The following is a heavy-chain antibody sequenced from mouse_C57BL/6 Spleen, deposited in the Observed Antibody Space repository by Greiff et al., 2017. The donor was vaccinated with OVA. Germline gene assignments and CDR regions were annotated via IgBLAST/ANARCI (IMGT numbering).Heavy chain of an antibody. J-gene: IGHJ2*01. V-gene: IGHV3-6*01. CDR3: AREDDYEGY. CDR1: GYSITSGYY. D-gene: IGHD2-4*01. Sequence: ESGPGLVKPSQSLSLTCSVTGYSITSGYYWNWLRQFPGNKLEWMGYISYDGSNNYNPSLKNRISITRDTSKNQFFLKLNSVTTEDAATYYCAREDDYEGYWGQGTTLTVSS. CDR2: ISYDGSN.